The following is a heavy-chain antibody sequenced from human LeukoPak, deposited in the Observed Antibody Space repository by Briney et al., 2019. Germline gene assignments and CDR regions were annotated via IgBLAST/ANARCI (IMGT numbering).Heavy chain of an antibody. CDR1: GGSISSSSYY. J-gene: IGHJ4*02. Sequence: SETLSLTCTVSGGSISSSSYYWGWIRQPPGKGLEWIGSIYYSGSTYYNPSLKSRVTISVDTSKNQFSLKLSSVTAADTAVHYCARAGGIAAAELDYWGQGTLVTVSS. V-gene: IGHV4-39*07. CDR2: IYYSGST. CDR3: ARAGGIAAAELDY. D-gene: IGHD6-13*01.